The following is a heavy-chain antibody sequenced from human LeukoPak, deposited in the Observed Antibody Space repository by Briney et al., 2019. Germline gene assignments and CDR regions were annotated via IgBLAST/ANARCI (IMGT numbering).Heavy chain of an antibody. Sequence: GGSLRLSWAVSGFTFSNFAMSWVRQAPRNGLEWVSAISCNGDNIYSADSVKGRFTISRDNSKTTLYLQRNSLRAEDTAVYYCARDERDILTGYSNWFDPWGQGTLVTVSS. D-gene: IGHD3-9*01. CDR2: ISCNGDNI. CDR1: GFTFSNFA. J-gene: IGHJ5*02. V-gene: IGHV3-23*01. CDR3: ARDERDILTGYSNWFDP.